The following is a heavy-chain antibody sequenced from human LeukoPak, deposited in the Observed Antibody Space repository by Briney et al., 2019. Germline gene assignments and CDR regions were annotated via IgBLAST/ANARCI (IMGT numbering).Heavy chain of an antibody. Sequence: ASVKVSCKVSGYTLTELSMHWVRQAPGKGLEWTGGFDPEDGETIYAQKFQGRVTMTEDTSTDTAYMELSSLRSEDTAVYYCATDPAYCGGDCYWVYWGQGTLVTVSS. D-gene: IGHD2-21*01. CDR1: GYTLTELS. V-gene: IGHV1-24*01. J-gene: IGHJ4*02. CDR3: ATDPAYCGGDCYWVY. CDR2: FDPEDGET.